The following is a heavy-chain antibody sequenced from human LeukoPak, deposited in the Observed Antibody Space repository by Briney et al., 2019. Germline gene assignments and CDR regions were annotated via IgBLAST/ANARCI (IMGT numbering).Heavy chain of an antibody. CDR2: IYYSGST. Sequence: SETLSLTCTVSGGSIRSSSYYWGWIRQPPGKGLEWIGNIYYSGSTYYNPSLKSRVTISVDTSKNQFSLKLSSVTAADTALYYCVRANRDDSSGNYWYYFDYWGQGTLVTVSS. V-gene: IGHV4-39*07. CDR1: GGSIRSSSYY. CDR3: VRANRDDSSGNYWYYFDY. J-gene: IGHJ4*02. D-gene: IGHD3-22*01.